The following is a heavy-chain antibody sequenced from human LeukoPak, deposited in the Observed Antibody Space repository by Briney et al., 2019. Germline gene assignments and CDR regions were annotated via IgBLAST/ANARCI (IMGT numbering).Heavy chain of an antibody. CDR3: ARDQRYAFDN. Sequence: GGSLRLSCAASGFTFSDYSMNWVRQAPRKGLEWISYVGISIGNTKYADSVKRRFTISGDSAKNSVFLQINSLRVEDTAVYYCARDQRYAFDNWGQGTLVTVSS. CDR1: GFTFSDYS. J-gene: IGHJ4*02. D-gene: IGHD5-12*01. CDR2: VGISIGNT. V-gene: IGHV3-48*04.